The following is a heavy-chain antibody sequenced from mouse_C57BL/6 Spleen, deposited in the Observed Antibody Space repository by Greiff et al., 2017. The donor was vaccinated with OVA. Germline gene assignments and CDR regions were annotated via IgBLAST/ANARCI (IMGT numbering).Heavy chain of an antibody. J-gene: IGHJ3*01. CDR2: INPYNGGT. CDR1: GYTFTDYY. CDR3: ASRDYGSSEFAY. V-gene: IGHV1-19*01. D-gene: IGHD1-1*01. Sequence: EVMLVESGPVLVKPGASVKMSCKASGYTFTDYYMNWVKQSHGKSLEWIGVINPYNGGTSYNQKFKGKATLTVDKSSSTAYMELNSLTSEDSAVYYCASRDYGSSEFAYWGQGTLVTVSA.